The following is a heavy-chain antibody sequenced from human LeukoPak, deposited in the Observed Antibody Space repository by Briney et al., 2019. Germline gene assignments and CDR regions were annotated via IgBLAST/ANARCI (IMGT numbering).Heavy chain of an antibody. CDR3: AKDSGSSFYYYYGMDV. Sequence: GGSLRLSCAASGFAFDDYAMHWVRQAPGKGLEWVSGISWNSGSIGYADSVKGRFTISRDNAKNSLYLQMNSLRAEDTALYYCAKDSGSSFYYYYGMDVWGQGTTVTVSS. CDR1: GFAFDDYA. CDR2: ISWNSGSI. D-gene: IGHD6-6*01. J-gene: IGHJ6*02. V-gene: IGHV3-9*01.